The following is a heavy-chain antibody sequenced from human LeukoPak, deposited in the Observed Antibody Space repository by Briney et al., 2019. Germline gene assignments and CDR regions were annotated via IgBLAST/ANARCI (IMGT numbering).Heavy chain of an antibody. J-gene: IGHJ3*02. Sequence: GGSLRLSCAASGFTFSSYAMHWVRQAPGKGLEWVAVISYDGSNKYYADSVKGRFTISRDNSKNTLYLQMNSLRAEDTAVYYCARGYNWNGADAFDIWGQGTMVTVSP. D-gene: IGHD1-20*01. CDR2: ISYDGSNK. V-gene: IGHV3-30*04. CDR3: ARGYNWNGADAFDI. CDR1: GFTFSSYA.